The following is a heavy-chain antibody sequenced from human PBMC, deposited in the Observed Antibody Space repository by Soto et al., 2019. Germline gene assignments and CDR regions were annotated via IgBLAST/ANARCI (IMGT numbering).Heavy chain of an antibody. V-gene: IGHV3-23*01. J-gene: IGHJ4*02. D-gene: IGHD3-16*02. CDR2: IRGSGGST. Sequence: GGSLRLSCAASGFTFSSYAMSWVRQAPGKGLEWVSAIRGSGGSTYYADSVKGRFTISRDNSKNRLYLQMNSLRAEDTAVYYCAKDLEDYDYIWGSYRQNYWGQGTLVTVSS. CDR3: AKDLEDYDYIWGSYRQNY. CDR1: GFTFSSYA.